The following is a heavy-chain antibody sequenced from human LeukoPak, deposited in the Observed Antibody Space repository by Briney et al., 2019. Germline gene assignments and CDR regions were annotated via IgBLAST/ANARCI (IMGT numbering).Heavy chain of an antibody. CDR2: IKQDGTEE. Sequence: PGGSLRLSCAASGFSISRYWMAWLRQVPGKGLQWLANIKQDGTEEYYLDSVRGRFTISRDNAKNSLDLQMNSLRVEDTAVYFCSNGIYDNSYWGLGTLVTVPS. J-gene: IGHJ4*02. CDR1: GFSISRYW. V-gene: IGHV3-7*01. D-gene: IGHD1-26*01. CDR3: SNGIYDNSY.